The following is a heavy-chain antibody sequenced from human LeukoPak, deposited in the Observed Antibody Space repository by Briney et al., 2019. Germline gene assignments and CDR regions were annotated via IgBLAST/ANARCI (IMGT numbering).Heavy chain of an antibody. Sequence: PSETLSLTCAVSGYSISSGYYWGWIRQPPGKGLEWIGSIYHSGSTYYNPSLKSRVTISVDTSKNQFSLKLSSVTAADTAVYYCARHTRGLVNEGFDYWGQGTPVTVSS. V-gene: IGHV4-38-2*01. CDR1: GYSISSGYY. D-gene: IGHD6-19*01. J-gene: IGHJ4*02. CDR2: IYHSGST. CDR3: ARHTRGLVNEGFDY.